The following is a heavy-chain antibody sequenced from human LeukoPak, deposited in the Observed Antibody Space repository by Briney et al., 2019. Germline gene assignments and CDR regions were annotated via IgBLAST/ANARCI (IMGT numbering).Heavy chain of an antibody. CDR2: IKQDGSQK. CDR1: GFTFNNYW. V-gene: IGHV3-7*01. CDR3: AREARGYSGRAWDY. D-gene: IGHD5-12*01. Sequence: GGSLGLSCEASGFTFNNYWMNWVRQAPGKGLEWVANIKQDGSQKNYMDSVKGRFTISRDNAKNSLYLQMNSLRAEDTGVYYCAREARGYSGRAWDYWGQGTLVTVSS. J-gene: IGHJ4*02.